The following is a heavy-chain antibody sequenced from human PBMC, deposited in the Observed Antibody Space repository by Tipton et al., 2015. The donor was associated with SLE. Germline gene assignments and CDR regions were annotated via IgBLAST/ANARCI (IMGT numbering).Heavy chain of an antibody. D-gene: IGHD1-14*01. CDR3: GRGGLRMRDWIDY. Sequence: TLSLTCAVSGGSISSGDYTWSWIRQPPGKGLEWIGYIFHSENTFYSPSLKSRVTISIDRSKNQFSLKLSSVTAADTAVYYCGRGGLRMRDWIDYWGQGTLVNVSS. CDR1: GGSISSGDYT. J-gene: IGHJ4*02. CDR2: IFHSENT. V-gene: IGHV4-30-2*01.